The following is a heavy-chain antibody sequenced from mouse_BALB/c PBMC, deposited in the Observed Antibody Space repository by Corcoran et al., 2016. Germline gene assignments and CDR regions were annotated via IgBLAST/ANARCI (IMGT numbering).Heavy chain of an antibody. V-gene: IGHV14-3*02. CDR1: GFNIKDTY. CDR3: ASWDWYFDV. D-gene: IGHD4-1*01. J-gene: IGHJ1*01. Sequence: EVQLQQSGAELVKPGASVKLSCTASGFNIKDTYMHWVKQRPEQGLEWIGRIDPANGNTKYDPKFQGKATITADTSSNTAYLQLSSLTSDDTAVYDCASWDWYFDVWGAGTTVTVSS. CDR2: IDPANGNT.